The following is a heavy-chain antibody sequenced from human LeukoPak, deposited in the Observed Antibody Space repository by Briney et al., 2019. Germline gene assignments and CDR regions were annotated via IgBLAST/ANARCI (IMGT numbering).Heavy chain of an antibody. CDR1: GDSISSYY. Sequence: SETLSLTCTVSGDSISSYYWSWIRQPPGKELEWIGYIYYSGSTNYNPSLKSRVTLSIDTSKNQFSLNLISVTAADTAVYYCARERYYYDSNGYPTYFDYWGQGTLVTVSS. CDR3: ARERYYYDSNGYPTYFDY. J-gene: IGHJ4*02. CDR2: IYYSGST. V-gene: IGHV4-59*01. D-gene: IGHD3-22*01.